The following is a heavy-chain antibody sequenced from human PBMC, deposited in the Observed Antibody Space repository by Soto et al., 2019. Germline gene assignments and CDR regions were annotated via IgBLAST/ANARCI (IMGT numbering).Heavy chain of an antibody. V-gene: IGHV4-59*08. Sequence: QVQLQQTGPGVVKPSETVSLTCGVSGGSVSSFYWSWVRQSPGRGLEWLGYIYYTGTTAYNPSLKSRLTISFDTSTDQVFLTLTSVTASDTAVYFCARHFGYRNWFDPWGPGTLVIVSS. CDR2: IYYTGTT. CDR1: GGSVSSFY. D-gene: IGHD2-2*03. CDR3: ARHFGYRNWFDP. J-gene: IGHJ5*02.